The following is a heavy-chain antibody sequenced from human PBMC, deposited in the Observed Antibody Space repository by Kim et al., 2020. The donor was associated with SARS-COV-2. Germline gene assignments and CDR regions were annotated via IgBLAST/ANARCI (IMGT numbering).Heavy chain of an antibody. Sequence: SETLSLTCTVSGVSISSYSWSWIRQPPGKGLEWIGYIYYTGSTNYNPSLKSRVTISVDTYKNQFSLKLSSVTAADTAVYYCARQGMGTMVRGVITDAFDISGEGTTVTVSS. V-gene: IGHV4-59*08. J-gene: IGHJ3*02. CDR3: ARQGMGTMVRGVITDAFDI. D-gene: IGHD3-10*01. CDR1: GVSISSYS. CDR2: IYYTGST.